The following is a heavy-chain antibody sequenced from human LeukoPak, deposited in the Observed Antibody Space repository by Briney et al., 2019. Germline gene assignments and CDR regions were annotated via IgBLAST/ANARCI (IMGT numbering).Heavy chain of an antibody. CDR3: AKDLVN. CDR2: MWSDGSNK. CDR1: GFTFSSYD. J-gene: IGHJ4*02. V-gene: IGHV3-33*06. D-gene: IGHD6-6*01. Sequence: GGSLRLSCAASGFTFSSYDMHWVRQAPGKGLEWVAVMWSDGSNKYHADSVKGRFTISRDNSKNTLYLQMNSLRAEDTAVYYCAKDLVNWGQGTLVTVSS.